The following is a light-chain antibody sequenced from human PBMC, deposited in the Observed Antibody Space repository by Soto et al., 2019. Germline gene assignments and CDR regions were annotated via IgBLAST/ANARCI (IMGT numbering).Light chain of an antibody. CDR1: SSDVGSYIL. CDR3: CSYAGRV. Sequence: QAVLTQPASVSGSPGQSITISCTGTSSDVGSYILVSWYQQHPGKAPKLMIYEGSKRPSGVSNRFSGSKSGNTASLTISGLQAEDEADYYCCSYAGRVFGGGTKLTVL. CDR2: EGS. V-gene: IGLV2-23*01. J-gene: IGLJ3*02.